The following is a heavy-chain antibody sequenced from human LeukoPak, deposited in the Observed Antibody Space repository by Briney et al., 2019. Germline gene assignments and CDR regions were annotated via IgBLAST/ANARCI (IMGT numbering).Heavy chain of an antibody. D-gene: IGHD3-16*01. CDR2: IYDSGST. CDR3: ARGGVLKSVDY. J-gene: IGHJ4*02. V-gene: IGHV4-59*11. CDR1: GGFISGHY. Sequence: PSETLSLTCTVSGGFISGHYWTWIRQPPEKGLEWIGYIYDSGSTTYNPSLKSRVTISVDTSKNQFSLKLSSVTAADTAVYYCARGGVLKSVDYWGQGTLVTVSS.